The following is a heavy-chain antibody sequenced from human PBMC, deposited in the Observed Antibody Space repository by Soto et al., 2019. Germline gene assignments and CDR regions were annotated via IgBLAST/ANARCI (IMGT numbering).Heavy chain of an antibody. CDR2: ISYDGSNK. D-gene: IGHD2-15*01. J-gene: IGHJ4*02. Sequence: PGGSLRLSCAASGFTFSSYAMHWVRQAPGKGLEWVAVISYDGSNKYYADSVKGRFTISRDNSKNTLYLQMNSLRAEDTAVYYCARGHVAVVAAPYWGQGTLVTVSS. CDR3: ARGHVAVVAAPY. CDR1: GFTFSSYA. V-gene: IGHV3-30-3*01.